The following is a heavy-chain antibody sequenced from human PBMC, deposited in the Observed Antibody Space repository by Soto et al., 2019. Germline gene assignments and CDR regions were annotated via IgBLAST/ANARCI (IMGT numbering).Heavy chain of an antibody. Sequence: SETLSLTCAVYGGSVNGYYWNWIRQPPGKGLEWIGEINHTGGTHYNPSLKSRVTMSVDTSKNQFSLKLSSVTAADTAVYYCARILGYCSGGSCPNWFDPWGQGTLVTVSS. V-gene: IGHV4-34*10. CDR1: GGSVNGYY. CDR3: ARILGYCSGGSCPNWFDP. J-gene: IGHJ5*02. CDR2: INHTGGT. D-gene: IGHD2-15*01.